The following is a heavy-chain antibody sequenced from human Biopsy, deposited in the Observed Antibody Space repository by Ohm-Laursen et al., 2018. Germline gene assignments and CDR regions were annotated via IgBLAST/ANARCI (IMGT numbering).Heavy chain of an antibody. V-gene: IGHV4-34*01. Sequence: SETLSLTCAVYGESFNGYYWSWIRQTPGKGLEWIGEINHSGRTNYNPSLKSRVTISVDTSKNPFSLKVRSVTAADTAVYYCVRGVDYYDPYHYYALDVWGQGTTVTVSS. J-gene: IGHJ6*02. CDR3: VRGVDYYDPYHYYALDV. CDR2: INHSGRT. D-gene: IGHD3-22*01. CDR1: GESFNGYY.